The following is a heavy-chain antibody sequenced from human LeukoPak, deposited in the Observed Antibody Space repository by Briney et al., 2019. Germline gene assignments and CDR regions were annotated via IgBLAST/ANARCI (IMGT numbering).Heavy chain of an antibody. V-gene: IGHV4-39*01. J-gene: IGHJ4*02. Sequence: NASETLSLTCTVSGGFISSSSYYWGWIRQPPGKGLEWFGSIYYSGSTYYNPSLKSRVTISVDTSKNQFSLKLSSVTAADTAVYYCAIYDFWSDGTYYFDYWGQGTLVTVSS. CDR3: AIYDFWSDGTYYFDY. CDR2: IYYSGST. D-gene: IGHD3-3*01. CDR1: GGFISSSSYY.